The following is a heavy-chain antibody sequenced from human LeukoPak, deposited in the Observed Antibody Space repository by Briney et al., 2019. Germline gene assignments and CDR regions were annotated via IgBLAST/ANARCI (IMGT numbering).Heavy chain of an antibody. CDR1: GGTFSSYA. CDR2: INPSGGST. J-gene: IGHJ5*02. CDR3: ARGTLFGRFDP. V-gene: IGHV1-46*01. Sequence: ASVKVSCKASGGTFSSYAISWVRQAPGQGLEWMGIINPSGGSTSYAQKFQGRVTMTRDTSTSTVYMELSSLRSEDTAVYYCARGTLFGRFDPWGRGTLVTVSS. D-gene: IGHD3-10*02.